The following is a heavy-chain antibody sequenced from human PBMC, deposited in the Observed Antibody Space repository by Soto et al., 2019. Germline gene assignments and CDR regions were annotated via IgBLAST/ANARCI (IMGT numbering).Heavy chain of an antibody. V-gene: IGHV1-8*01. J-gene: IGHJ6*03. Sequence: ASVTVSCKASGYTFTSYDINWVRQATGQGLEWMGWMNPNSGNTGYAQKFQGRVTMTRNTSISTAYMELSSLRSEDTAVYYCARGVVATISPNRYYYYMDVWGKGTTVTVSS. CDR2: MNPNSGNT. CDR3: ARGVVATISPNRYYYYMDV. D-gene: IGHD5-12*01. CDR1: GYTFTSYD.